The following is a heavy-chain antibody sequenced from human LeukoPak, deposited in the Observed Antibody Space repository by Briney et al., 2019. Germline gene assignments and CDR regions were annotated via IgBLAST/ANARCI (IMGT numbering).Heavy chain of an antibody. CDR3: AKGSRSGGSYYFDY. CDR2: IKHDGSEK. CDR1: GFTFSNYW. J-gene: IGHJ4*02. Sequence: GGSLRLSCVASGFTFSNYWMSWVRQAPGKGLEWVANIKHDGSEKYYVDSVKGRFTISRDNAKNSLDLQMNSLRVEDTAVYYCAKGSRSGGSYYFDYWGQGTLVTVSS. V-gene: IGHV3-7*05. D-gene: IGHD2-15*01.